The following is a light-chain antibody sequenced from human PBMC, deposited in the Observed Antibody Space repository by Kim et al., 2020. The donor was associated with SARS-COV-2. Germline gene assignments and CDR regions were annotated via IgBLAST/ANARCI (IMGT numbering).Light chain of an antibody. Sequence: EVVLTQSPATLSLFPGERATLSCRATQSVSGYLAWYQQKPGQAPRLLMSDPSKRATGIPARFSGSGSGTDFTLTISSLEPEDFAVYYCQQRGNWPPTFGGGTKVDIK. CDR2: DPS. V-gene: IGKV3-11*01. CDR3: QQRGNWPPT. CDR1: QSVSGY. J-gene: IGKJ4*01.